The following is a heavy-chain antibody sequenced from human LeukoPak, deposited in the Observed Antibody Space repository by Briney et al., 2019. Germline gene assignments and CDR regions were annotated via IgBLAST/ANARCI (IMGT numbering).Heavy chain of an antibody. D-gene: IGHD3-16*02. CDR3: AREEHYRRYFAL. CDR1: GFTFSSFS. V-gene: IGHV3-53*01. CDR2: SYSGGSS. J-gene: IGHJ2*01. Sequence: TGGSLRLSCAASGFTFSSFSMNWVRQAPGKGLEWVSVSYSGGSSYYADSVKGRFTISRDNSKNTLYLQMNTLRAEDTAVYFCAREEHYRRYFALWGRGTLVTVSS.